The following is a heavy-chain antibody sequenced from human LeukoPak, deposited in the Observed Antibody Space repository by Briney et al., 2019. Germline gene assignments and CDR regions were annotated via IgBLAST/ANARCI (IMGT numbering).Heavy chain of an antibody. Sequence: GGSLRLSCAASGFTFSSYGMHWVRQAPGKGLEWVAVISYDGSNKYYVDFVKGRFTIPRDNSKNTLYLQMNSLRAEDTAVYYCAKRAYGDYGMEGWFDPWGQGTLVTVSS. D-gene: IGHD4-17*01. J-gene: IGHJ5*02. CDR1: GFTFSSYG. CDR3: AKRAYGDYGMEGWFDP. V-gene: IGHV3-30*18. CDR2: ISYDGSNK.